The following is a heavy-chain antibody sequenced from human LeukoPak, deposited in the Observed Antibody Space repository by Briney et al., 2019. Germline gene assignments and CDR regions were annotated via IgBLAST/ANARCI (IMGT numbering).Heavy chain of an antibody. Sequence: GESLKISCKGSGYSFTSYWIGWVRQMPGKGLEWMGIIYPGDSDTRYSPSFQGQVTISADKSISTAYLQWSSLKASDTAMYYCASGSTGKTFYYYGMDVWGQGTTVTVSS. D-gene: IGHD3-10*01. J-gene: IGHJ6*02. CDR1: GYSFTSYW. CDR3: ASGSTGKTFYYYGMDV. V-gene: IGHV5-51*01. CDR2: IYPGDSDT.